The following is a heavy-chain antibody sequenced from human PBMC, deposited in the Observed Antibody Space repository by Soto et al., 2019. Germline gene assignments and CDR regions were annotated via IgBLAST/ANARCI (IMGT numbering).Heavy chain of an antibody. J-gene: IGHJ4*02. D-gene: IGHD3-16*02. V-gene: IGHV4-34*01. Sequence: QVQLQQWGAGLLKPSETLSLTCAVYGGSFSGYYWSWIRQPPGKGLEWIGEINHSGSTNYNPSLKSRVTISVDTSKNQFSLKLSSVTAADTAVYYCARGPGSYYDYVWGSYRKGGLDYWGQGTLVTVSS. CDR3: ARGPGSYYDYVWGSYRKGGLDY. CDR2: INHSGST. CDR1: GGSFSGYY.